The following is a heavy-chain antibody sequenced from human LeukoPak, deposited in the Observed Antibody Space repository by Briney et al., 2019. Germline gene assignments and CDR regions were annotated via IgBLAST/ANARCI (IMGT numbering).Heavy chain of an antibody. J-gene: IGHJ4*02. CDR2: IYPGDSDT. Sequence: GESLTISCQGSGYSFNTYWIGWVRQMPGKGLEWVAVIYPGDSDTRYSPSFQGQITISTDKSISTAFLQWSSLKASDTAMYYCARGMATINGPFDYWGQGTLVTVSS. CDR3: ARGMATINGPFDY. D-gene: IGHD5-24*01. CDR1: GYSFNTYW. V-gene: IGHV5-51*01.